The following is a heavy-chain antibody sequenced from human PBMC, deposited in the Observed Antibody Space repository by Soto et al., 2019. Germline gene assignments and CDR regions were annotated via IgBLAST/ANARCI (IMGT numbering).Heavy chain of an antibody. Sequence: PSETLSLTCAVYGGSFSGYYWSWIRQPPGKGLEWIGEINHSGSTNYNPSLKSRVTISVDTSKNQFSLKLSSVTAADTAVYYCARGHPYDILTGSAPAYYYYYMDVWGKGTTVTVSS. D-gene: IGHD3-9*01. CDR1: GGSFSGYY. V-gene: IGHV4-34*01. J-gene: IGHJ6*03. CDR2: INHSGST. CDR3: ARGHPYDILTGSAPAYYYYYMDV.